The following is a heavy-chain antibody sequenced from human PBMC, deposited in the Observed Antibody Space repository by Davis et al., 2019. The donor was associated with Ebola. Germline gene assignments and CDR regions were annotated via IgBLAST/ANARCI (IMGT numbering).Heavy chain of an antibody. CDR1: GGSFSGYY. CDR3: ARGVGSSGYRGRYFDY. D-gene: IGHD5-12*01. J-gene: IGHJ4*02. Sequence: PSETLSLTCAVYGGSFSGYYWSWIRQPPGKGLEWIGEINHSGSTNYNPSLKSRVTISVDTSKNQFSLKLSSVTAADTAVYYCARGVGSSGYRGRYFDYWGQGTLVTVSS. V-gene: IGHV4-34*01. CDR2: INHSGST.